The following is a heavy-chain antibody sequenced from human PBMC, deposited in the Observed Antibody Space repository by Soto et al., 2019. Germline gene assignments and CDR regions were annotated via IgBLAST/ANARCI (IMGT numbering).Heavy chain of an antibody. D-gene: IGHD3-9*01. J-gene: IGHJ6*02. CDR3: ARFGILTGYYKGSTGYYYYGMDV. CDR1: GGSISSSSYY. CDR2: IYYSGST. Sequence: PSETLSLTCTVSGGSISSSSYYWGWIRQPPGKGLEWIGSIYYSGSTYYNPSLKSRVTISVDTSKNQFSLKLSSVTAADTAVYYCARFGILTGYYKGSTGYYYYGMDVWGQGTTVTVSS. V-gene: IGHV4-39*01.